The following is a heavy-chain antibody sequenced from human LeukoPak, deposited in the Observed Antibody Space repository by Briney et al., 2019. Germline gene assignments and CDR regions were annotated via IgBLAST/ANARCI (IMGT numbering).Heavy chain of an antibody. Sequence: PGGSLRLSCAASGFTFSSYWMSWVRQAPGKGLEWVAVISYDGSNKYYADSVKGRFTISRDNSKNTLYLQMNSLRAEDTAVYYCAKTYYYDSKTCPADYWGQGTLVTVSS. J-gene: IGHJ4*02. CDR2: ISYDGSNK. CDR1: GFTFSSYW. D-gene: IGHD3-22*01. V-gene: IGHV3-30*18. CDR3: AKTYYYDSKTCPADY.